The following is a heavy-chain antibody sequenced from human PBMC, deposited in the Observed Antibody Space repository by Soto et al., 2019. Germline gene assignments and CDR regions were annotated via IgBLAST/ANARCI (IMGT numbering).Heavy chain of an antibody. V-gene: IGHV4-4*02. J-gene: IGHJ3*02. CDR1: GGSISSSNW. CDR2: IYHSGSI. CDR3: ARVAPRSAFDI. Sequence: SETLSLTCDVFGGSISSSNWWSWVRQPPGKGLEWIGEIYHSGSINYNPSLQSRVTISVDKSKNQFSLKVSSVTAADTAVYYCARVAPRSAFDIWGQGTMVTVSS.